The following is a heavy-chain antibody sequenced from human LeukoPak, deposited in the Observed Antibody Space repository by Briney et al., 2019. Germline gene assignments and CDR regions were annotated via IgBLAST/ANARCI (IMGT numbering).Heavy chain of an antibody. CDR3: ERGSLHLLWIGKS. V-gene: IGHV3-11*01. J-gene: IGHJ4*02. CDR1: GFTFSDYY. D-gene: IGHD3-10*01. Sequence: GGSLRLSCAASGFTFSDYYMSWVRQAPGKGLEWVSYISRSGGSIYYADSVKGRFTISRDNAKNSLYLQMNSLRAEDTALYYCERGSLHLLWIGKSGGQETLATVSP. CDR2: ISRSGGSI.